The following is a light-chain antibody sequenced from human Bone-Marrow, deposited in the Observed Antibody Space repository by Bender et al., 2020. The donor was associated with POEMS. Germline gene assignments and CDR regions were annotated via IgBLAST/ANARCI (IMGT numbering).Light chain of an antibody. Sequence: QSALTQPPSASGSPGQSVTISCIGSSSDIGGYNYVSWYQQPPGQAPKLMIYEVTKRPSGVSQRFSGYRSGNTASLTISGLQADDEADYYCCSYAGSDSYVFGSGTKVTVL. J-gene: IGLJ1*01. CDR2: EVT. CDR3: CSYAGSDSYV. V-gene: IGLV2-8*01. CDR1: SSDIGGYNY.